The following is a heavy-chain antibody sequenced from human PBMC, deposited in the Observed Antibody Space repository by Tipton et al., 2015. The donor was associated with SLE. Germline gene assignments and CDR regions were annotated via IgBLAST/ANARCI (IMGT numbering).Heavy chain of an antibody. CDR2: IYYSGST. D-gene: IGHD1-26*01. CDR1: GGSISSSSYY. CDR3: ARDPSRYSGSQSPFDY. Sequence: LRLSCTVSGGSISSSSYYWGWIRQPPGKGLEWIGSIYYSGSTYYNPSLKSRVTISVDTSKNQFSLKLSSVTAADTAVYYCARDPSRYSGSQSPFDYWGQGTLVPVSS. J-gene: IGHJ4*02. V-gene: IGHV4-39*07.